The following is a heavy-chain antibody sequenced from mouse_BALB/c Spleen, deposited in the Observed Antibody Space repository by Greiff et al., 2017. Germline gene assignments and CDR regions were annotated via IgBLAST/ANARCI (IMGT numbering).Heavy chain of an antibody. CDR2: ILPGSGST. J-gene: IGHJ3*01. D-gene: IGHD3-1*01. Sequence: VMLVESGAELMKPGASVKISCKATGYTFSSYWIEWVKQRPGHGLEWIGEILPGSGSTNYNEKFKGKATFTADTSSNTAYMQLSSLTSEDSAVYYCARGGSSGYVLAYWGQGTLVTVSA. V-gene: IGHV1-9*01. CDR1: GYTFSSYW. CDR3: ARGGSSGYVLAY.